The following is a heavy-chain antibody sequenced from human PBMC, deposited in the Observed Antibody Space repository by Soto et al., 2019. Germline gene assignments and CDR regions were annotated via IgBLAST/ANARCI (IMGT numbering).Heavy chain of an antibody. D-gene: IGHD2-8*02. Sequence: PGGSLRLSCAASGFTFSTYSMTWVRQAPGKGLEWVSYIGSTSSTIYYADSVKGRFTISRDDAKNSLYLHMNTLRDEDTAVYYCARDVWQWLSGTGGFFRDYYYYGMDVWGQGTTVTVSS. V-gene: IGHV3-48*02. CDR1: GFTFSTYS. J-gene: IGHJ6*02. CDR3: ARDVWQWLSGTGGFFRDYYYYGMDV. CDR2: IGSTSSTI.